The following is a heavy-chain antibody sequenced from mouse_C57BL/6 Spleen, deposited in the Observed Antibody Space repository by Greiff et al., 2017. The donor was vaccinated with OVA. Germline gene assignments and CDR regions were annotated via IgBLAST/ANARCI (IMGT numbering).Heavy chain of an antibody. CDR3: ARFYYCNDDAMGY. CDR1: GYAFSSSW. D-gene: IGHD2-2*01. V-gene: IGHV1-82*01. Sequence: VQLQQSGPELVKPGASVKISCKASGYAFSSSWMNWVKQRPGKGLEWIGRIYPGDGDTNYNGKFKGKATLTADKSSSTAYMQLSSLTSEDSAVYFCARFYYCNDDAMGYWGQGTSVTVST. CDR2: IYPGDGDT. J-gene: IGHJ4*01.